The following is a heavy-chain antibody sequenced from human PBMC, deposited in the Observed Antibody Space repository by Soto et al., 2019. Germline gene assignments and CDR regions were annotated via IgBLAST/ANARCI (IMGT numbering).Heavy chain of an antibody. CDR3: AKDRDTEWSFDR. V-gene: IGHV3-30*18. D-gene: IGHD3-3*01. J-gene: IGHJ4*02. Sequence: QVQLVESGGGVVQPGRSLTLSCAASGFTFTSSAMHWVRQAPDKGLEWVAFISYDATVRYYADSVKGRFTIFRDNPKNTVYLQMNILRTEDTALYYCAKDRDTEWSFDRWGQGTLVTVSS. CDR2: ISYDATVR. CDR1: GFTFTSSA.